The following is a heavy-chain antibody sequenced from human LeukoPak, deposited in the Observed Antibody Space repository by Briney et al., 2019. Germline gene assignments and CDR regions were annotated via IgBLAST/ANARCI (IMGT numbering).Heavy chain of an antibody. CDR1: GFTFSSYG. CDR3: ARGDYVWGSYRWAFGPGLFYYYGMDV. J-gene: IGHJ6*02. D-gene: IGHD3-16*02. CDR2: IWYDGSNK. V-gene: IGHV3-33*08. Sequence: GGSLSLSCAASGFTFSSYGMHWVRQAPGKGLEWVAVIWYDGSNKYYADSVKGRFTISRDNSKNTLYLQMNSLRAEDTAVYYCARGDYVWGSYRWAFGPGLFYYYGMDVWGQGTTVTVSS.